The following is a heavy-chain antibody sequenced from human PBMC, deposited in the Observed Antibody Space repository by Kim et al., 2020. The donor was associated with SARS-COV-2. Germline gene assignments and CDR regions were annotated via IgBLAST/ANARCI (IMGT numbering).Heavy chain of an antibody. J-gene: IGHJ4*02. Sequence: GGSLRLSCAASGFTFSDYYMSWIRQAPGKGLEWVSYISSSSSYTNYADSVKGRFTISRDNAKNSLYLQMNSLRAEDTAVYYCARESGSVGQQQLVWAGGFEYWGQGTVDTVSS. CDR1: GFTFSDYY. D-gene: IGHD6-13*01. CDR3: ARESGSVGQQQLVWAGGFEY. V-gene: IGHV3-11*05. CDR2: ISSSSSYT.